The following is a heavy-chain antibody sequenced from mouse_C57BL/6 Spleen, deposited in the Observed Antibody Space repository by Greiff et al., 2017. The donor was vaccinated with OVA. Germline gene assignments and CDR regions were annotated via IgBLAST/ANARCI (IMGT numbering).Heavy chain of an antibody. CDR1: GYTFTSYW. CDR3: ARSDYDPYYAMDY. CDR2: IDPSDSET. V-gene: IGHV1-52*01. D-gene: IGHD2-4*01. Sequence: QVQLQQPGAELVRPGSSVKLSCKASGYTFTSYWMHWVKQRPIQGLEWIGNIDPSDSETHYNQKFKDKATLTVDKSSSAAYMQLSSLTSEDSAVYYCARSDYDPYYAMDYWGQGTSVTVSS. J-gene: IGHJ4*01.